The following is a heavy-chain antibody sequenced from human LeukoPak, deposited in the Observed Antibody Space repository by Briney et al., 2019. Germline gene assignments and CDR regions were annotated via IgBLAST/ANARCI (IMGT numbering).Heavy chain of an antibody. D-gene: IGHD2-2*01. V-gene: IGHV4-38-2*02. J-gene: IGHJ4*02. CDR2: IYHSGST. Sequence: SETLSLTCTVSGYSISSGYYWGWIRQPPGKGLEWIGSIYHSGSTYYNPSLKSRVTMSVDTSKNQFSLKLSSVTAADTAVYYCARHVVVVVPAAMGYYFDYWGQGTLVTVSS. CDR1: GYSISSGYY. CDR3: ARHVVVVVPAAMGYYFDY.